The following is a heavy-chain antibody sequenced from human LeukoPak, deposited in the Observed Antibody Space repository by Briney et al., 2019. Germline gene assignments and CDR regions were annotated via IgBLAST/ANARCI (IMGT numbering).Heavy chain of an antibody. J-gene: IGHJ4*02. CDR3: ARVPHSSSGGEFDY. CDR1: GFTFSSYG. V-gene: IGHV3-30*03. Sequence: PGGSLRLSCAASGFTFSSYGMHWVRQAPGKGLEWVAVISYDGSNKYYADSVKGRFTISRDNSKNTLYLQMNSLRAEDTAVYYCARVPHSSSGGEFDYWGQGTLVTVSS. D-gene: IGHD6-13*01. CDR2: ISYDGSNK.